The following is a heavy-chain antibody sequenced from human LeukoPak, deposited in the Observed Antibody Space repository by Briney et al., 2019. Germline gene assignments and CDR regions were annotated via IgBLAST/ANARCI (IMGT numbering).Heavy chain of an antibody. Sequence: GGSLRLSCVVSGFTFSNAWMSWIRQAPGKGLEWVGRIKTKTDGDRTDYAAPVEGRFTISRDDSKNTLSLQMNSLKTEDTAVYYCARDVSDENGSSSRIHLDSWGQGTLVSVSS. CDR2: IKTKTDGDRT. D-gene: IGHD6-6*01. J-gene: IGHJ4*02. V-gene: IGHV3-15*01. CDR1: GFTFSNAW. CDR3: ARDVSDENGSSSRIHLDS.